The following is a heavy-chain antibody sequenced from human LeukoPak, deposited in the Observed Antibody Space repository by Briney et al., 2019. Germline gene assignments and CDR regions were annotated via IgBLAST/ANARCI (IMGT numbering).Heavy chain of an antibody. D-gene: IGHD6-19*01. V-gene: IGHV3-9*01. Sequence: PGGSLRLSCAASGFSFDNYAMFWVRQSPGKGVEWVSGISWTSNNIAYADSVKGRFTISRDNAKTSLYLQMNSLRPDDTALYYCAKGRSAWYGPADSWGQGTLVTVSS. J-gene: IGHJ4*02. CDR3: AKGRSAWYGPADS. CDR1: GFSFDNYA. CDR2: ISWTSNNI.